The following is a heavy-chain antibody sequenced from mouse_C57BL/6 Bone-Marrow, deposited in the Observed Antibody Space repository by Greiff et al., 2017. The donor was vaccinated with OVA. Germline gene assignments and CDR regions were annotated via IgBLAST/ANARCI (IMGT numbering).Heavy chain of an antibody. D-gene: IGHD1-1*02. V-gene: IGHV14-4*01. CDR1: GFNIKDDY. CDR3: TTRVGFAY. CDR2: IDPENGDT. Sequence: EVQLQQSGAELVRPGASVKLSCTASGFNIKDDYMHWVKQRPEQGLEWIGWIDPENGDTEYASKFQGKATITADTSSNTAYLQLSSLTSEDTAVYYGTTRVGFAYWGQGTLVTVSA. J-gene: IGHJ3*01.